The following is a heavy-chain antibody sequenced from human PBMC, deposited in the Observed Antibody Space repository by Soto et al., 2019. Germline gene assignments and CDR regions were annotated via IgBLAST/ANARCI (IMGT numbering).Heavy chain of an antibody. J-gene: IGHJ4*02. CDR2: ISYDGSNK. Sequence: PGGSLRLSCAASGFTFSSYGMHWVRQAPGKGLEWVAVISYDGSNKYYADSVKGRFTISRDNSKNTLYLQMNSLRAEDTAVYYCAKGAYYDSSGYPFDYWGQGTLVTVS. V-gene: IGHV3-30*18. D-gene: IGHD3-22*01. CDR3: AKGAYYDSSGYPFDY. CDR1: GFTFSSYG.